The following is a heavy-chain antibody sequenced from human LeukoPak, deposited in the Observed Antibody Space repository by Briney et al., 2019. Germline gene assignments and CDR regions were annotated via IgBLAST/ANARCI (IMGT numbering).Heavy chain of an antibody. CDR1: GFTFSSYA. CDR2: ISYDGSNK. V-gene: IGHV3-30*04. Sequence: PGGSLRLSCAASGFTFSSYAMHWVRQAPGKGLEWVAVISYDGSNKYYADSVRGRFTISRDNSKNTLYLQMNSLRAEDTAVYYCARDPLHYYDSSGYLFDYWGQGTLVTVSS. CDR3: ARDPLHYYDSSGYLFDY. J-gene: IGHJ4*02. D-gene: IGHD3-22*01.